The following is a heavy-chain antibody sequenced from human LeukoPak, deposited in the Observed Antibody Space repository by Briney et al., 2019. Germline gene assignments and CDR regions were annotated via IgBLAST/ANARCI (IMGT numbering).Heavy chain of an antibody. Sequence: GGSLRLSCAASGFTFNSYSMSWVRQAPGKGLEWVSYISSSSSTIYYAASVKGRFTISRDNAKNSLYLQMNSLRDEDTAVYYCARDQEGQIGTWAEMDRFDYWGQGTLVTVSS. CDR2: ISSSSSTI. D-gene: IGHD1-26*01. CDR1: GFTFNSYS. V-gene: IGHV3-48*02. J-gene: IGHJ4*02. CDR3: ARDQEGQIGTWAEMDRFDY.